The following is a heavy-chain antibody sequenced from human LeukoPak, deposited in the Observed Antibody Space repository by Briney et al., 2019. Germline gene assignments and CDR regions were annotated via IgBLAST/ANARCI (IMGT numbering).Heavy chain of an antibody. CDR3: VREPSGPLLSDGESSFDY. V-gene: IGHV3-33*01. J-gene: IGHJ4*02. CDR1: GFTFSSYG. D-gene: IGHD2-21*02. CDR2: ILSDGSKE. Sequence: GGSLRLSCAASGFTFSSYGMHWVRQAPGKGLEWVAVILSDGSKEFYTDSVKGRFTISRDNSKNTLYLQMNSLRAEDTAVYYCVREPSGPLLSDGESSFDYWGQGTLVTVSS.